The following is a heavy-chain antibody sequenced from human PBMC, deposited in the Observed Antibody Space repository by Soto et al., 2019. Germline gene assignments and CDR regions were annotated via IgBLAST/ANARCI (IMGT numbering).Heavy chain of an antibody. CDR2: INSDGSST. Sequence: GGSLRLSCAASGFTFSSYWMHWVRQAPGKGLVWVSRINSDGSSTSYADSVKGRFTISRDNAKNTLYLQMNSLRAEDTAVYYCAKVGDGYDSSGYYYYYFDYWGQGTLVTVSS. CDR3: AKVGDGYDSSGYYYYYFDY. D-gene: IGHD3-22*01. CDR1: GFTFSSYW. J-gene: IGHJ4*02. V-gene: IGHV3-74*01.